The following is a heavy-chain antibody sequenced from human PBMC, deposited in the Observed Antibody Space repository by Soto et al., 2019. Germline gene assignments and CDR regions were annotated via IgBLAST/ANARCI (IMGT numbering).Heavy chain of an antibody. D-gene: IGHD2-15*01. CDR3: VREVCSGGLCKVFDY. V-gene: IGHV3-74*01. CDR1: GFTFSSYW. CDR2: IDGVGTVI. Sequence: EVHLVESGGDLVQPGGSLRLSCAASGFTFSSYWMHWARQAPGKGLVWLSSIDGVGTVIPHADSVKGRLTVSRDNAKNTLYLQMNSLRAEDTAVYYCVREVCSGGLCKVFDYWGQGTPVTVSS. J-gene: IGHJ4*02.